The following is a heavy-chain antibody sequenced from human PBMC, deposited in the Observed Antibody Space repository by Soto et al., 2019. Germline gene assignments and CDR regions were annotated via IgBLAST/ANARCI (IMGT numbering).Heavy chain of an antibody. Sequence: PGGSLRLSCAASEFTFSSYWMHWVRQAPGKGLVWVSRINSDGSSTSYADSVKGRFTISRDNAKNTLYLQMNSLRAEDTAVYYCARDRGYSSGWISYNWFDPWGQGTLVTVSS. J-gene: IGHJ5*02. CDR1: EFTFSSYW. V-gene: IGHV3-74*01. CDR3: ARDRGYSSGWISYNWFDP. CDR2: INSDGSST. D-gene: IGHD6-19*01.